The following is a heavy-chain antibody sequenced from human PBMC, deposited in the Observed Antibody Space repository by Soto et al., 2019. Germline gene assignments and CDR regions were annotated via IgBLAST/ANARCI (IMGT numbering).Heavy chain of an antibody. CDR3: IGSPKAHFDY. Sequence: PGGSLRLSCTGSGFPFANFLMSWFRQAPGKGLEWVGFIRSQPYGGTTQYAASVRGRFTISRDDSKGIAYLQMNSLKSEDSGVYYCIGSPKAHFDYWGQGTLVTVSS. V-gene: IGHV3-49*03. D-gene: IGHD3-10*01. CDR2: IRSQPYGGTT. CDR1: GFPFANFL. J-gene: IGHJ4*02.